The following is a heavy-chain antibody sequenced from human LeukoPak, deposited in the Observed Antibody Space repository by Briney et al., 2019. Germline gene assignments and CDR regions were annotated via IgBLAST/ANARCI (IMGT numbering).Heavy chain of an antibody. J-gene: IGHJ4*02. V-gene: IGHV3-30*04. CDR2: ITSNRPVR. CDR3: ARDAQSGAHSDFDY. CDR1: GFTFGNYA. Sequence: PGGSLRLSCSGSGFTFGNYAIHWVRQAPGGGLEWVAIITSNRPVRFYADSVKGRFTLSSDDSQNTVFLQMNNLRHEDTGVYYCARDAQSGAHSDFDYWGQGTLVTVSS. D-gene: IGHD1-26*01.